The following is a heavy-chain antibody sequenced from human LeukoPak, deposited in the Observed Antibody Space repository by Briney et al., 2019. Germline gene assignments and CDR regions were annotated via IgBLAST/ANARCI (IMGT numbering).Heavy chain of an antibody. D-gene: IGHD3-3*01. CDR2: IYYSGST. J-gene: IGHJ5*02. Sequence: TSETLSLTCTVSGGSISSSSYYWGWIRQPPGKGLEWIGSIYYSGSTYYNPSLKSRVTISVDTSKNQFSLKLSSVTAADTAVYYCARDPDYDFWSGYWGFNWFDPWGQGTLVTVSS. V-gene: IGHV4-39*07. CDR1: GGSISSSSYY. CDR3: ARDPDYDFWSGYWGFNWFDP.